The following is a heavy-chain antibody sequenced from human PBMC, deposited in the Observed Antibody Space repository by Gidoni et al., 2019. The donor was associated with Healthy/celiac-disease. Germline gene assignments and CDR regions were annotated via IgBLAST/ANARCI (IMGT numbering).Heavy chain of an antibody. V-gene: IGHV3-48*01. CDR3: ARDKLRFRSMVRGVISGPDY. D-gene: IGHD3-10*01. Sequence: EVQLVESGGGLVQPGGSLRLPCAASGFPFRSYSMTWCRPAPGKGLEWVSYISSSSSTIYYADSVKGRFTISRDNAKNSLYLQMNSLRAEDTAVYYCARDKLRFRSMVRGVISGPDYWGQGTLVTVSS. J-gene: IGHJ4*02. CDR2: ISSSSSTI. CDR1: GFPFRSYS.